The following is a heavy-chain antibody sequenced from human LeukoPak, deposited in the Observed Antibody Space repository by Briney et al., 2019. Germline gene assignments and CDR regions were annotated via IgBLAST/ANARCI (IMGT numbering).Heavy chain of an antibody. CDR2: INPNSGGT. V-gene: IGHV1-2*04. J-gene: IGHJ2*01. CDR3: ARDVYTSGWRYFDL. CDR1: GYTFTGYY. D-gene: IGHD6-19*01. Sequence: ASVKVSCKASGYTFTGYYMHWVRQAPGQGLEWMGWINPNSGGTNYAQKFQGWVTMTRDTSISTAYMELSRLTYDDTAIYYCARDVYTSGWRYFDLWGHGTLVTVSS.